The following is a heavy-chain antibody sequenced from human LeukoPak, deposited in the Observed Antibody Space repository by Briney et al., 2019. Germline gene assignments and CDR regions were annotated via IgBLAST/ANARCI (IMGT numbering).Heavy chain of an antibody. CDR3: ARQGPTWPFDY. D-gene: IGHD5-24*01. V-gene: IGHV6-1*01. J-gene: IGHJ4*02. Sequence: SQTLSLTCAISGDSVSSNRVAWNWIRQSPSRGLEWLGRTYYRSKWYTDYAISVKSRITINPDTSKNQFSLQLNSASPEDTAVFYCARQGPTWPFDYWGQGIQVTVSS. CDR1: GDSVSSNRVA. CDR2: TYYRSKWYT.